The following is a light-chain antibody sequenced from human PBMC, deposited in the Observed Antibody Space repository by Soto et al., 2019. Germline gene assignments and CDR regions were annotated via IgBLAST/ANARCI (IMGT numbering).Light chain of an antibody. J-gene: IGLJ2*01. Sequence: QAVVTQPPSASGTPGQRVTISCSGSSSNIGSNYVYWYQQLPGTAPKLLIYRNNQRPSGVPDRFSGSKSGTSASLAISGLRSEDEADYYCAAWDDSLRAVIFGGGTKVTVL. CDR3: AAWDDSLRAVI. CDR1: SSNIGSNY. CDR2: RNN. V-gene: IGLV1-47*01.